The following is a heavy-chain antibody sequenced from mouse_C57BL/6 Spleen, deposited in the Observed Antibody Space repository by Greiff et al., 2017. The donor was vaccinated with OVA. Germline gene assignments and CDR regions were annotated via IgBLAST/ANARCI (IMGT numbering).Heavy chain of an antibody. CDR2: IYPGSGST. D-gene: IGHD3-2*02. CDR1: GYTFNSYW. V-gene: IGHV1-55*01. Sequence: VQLQQPGAELVKPGASVKMSCKASGYTFNSYWITWVKQRPGQGLEWIGDIYPGSGSTNYNEKFKSKATLTVDTSSRPAYMQRSSLTSEDSAVYYCARSGSGYLFAYWGQGTLVTVSA. J-gene: IGHJ3*01. CDR3: ARSGSGYLFAY.